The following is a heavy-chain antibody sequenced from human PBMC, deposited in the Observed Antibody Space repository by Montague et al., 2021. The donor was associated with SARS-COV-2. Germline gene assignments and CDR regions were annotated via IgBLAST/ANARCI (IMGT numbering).Heavy chain of an antibody. CDR1: GFTLSTSGMC. V-gene: IGHV2-70*11. J-gene: IGHJ6*02. D-gene: IGHD1-14*01. Sequence: PALVKPTQTLTLTCTFSGFTLSTSGMCVSWIRQPPGKALEWLARIDWDDDKYYSTSLKTRLTISKDTSKNQVVLTMTNMDPVDTATYYCARTSADTPEYYDDGMDVWGQGTTVTVSS. CDR3: ARTSADTPEYYDDGMDV. CDR2: IDWDDDK.